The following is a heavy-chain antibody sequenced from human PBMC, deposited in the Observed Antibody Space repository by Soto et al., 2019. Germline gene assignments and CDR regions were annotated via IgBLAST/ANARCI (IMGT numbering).Heavy chain of an antibody. J-gene: IGHJ4*02. CDR3: ARDLEGDDFWSGYFPDDY. CDR2: ISSSSSSI. D-gene: IGHD3-3*01. CDR1: GFTFSSYS. V-gene: IGHV3-21*01. Sequence: VQLVESGGGLVKPGGSLRLSCAASGFTFSSYSMNWVRQAPGKGLDWVSSISSSSSSIYYADSVKGRFTISRDNAKNSLYRTMNSLRADDMAVYYCARDLEGDDFWSGYFPDDYWGKGTLVTVSS.